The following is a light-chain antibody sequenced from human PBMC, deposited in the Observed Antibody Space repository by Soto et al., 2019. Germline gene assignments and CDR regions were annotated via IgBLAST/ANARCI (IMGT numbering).Light chain of an antibody. CDR3: HQYGSSPLP. J-gene: IGKJ3*01. CDR1: QSVSSSY. V-gene: IGKV3-20*01. CDR2: GAS. Sequence: EIVLTQSPGTLSLSPGVRATLSCRASQSVSSSYLAWYQQKPGQAPRLLIYGASRRATGIPDRFSGSGSGTDFTLTISRLEPEDFAVYYCHQYGSSPLPFGPGTKVDIK.